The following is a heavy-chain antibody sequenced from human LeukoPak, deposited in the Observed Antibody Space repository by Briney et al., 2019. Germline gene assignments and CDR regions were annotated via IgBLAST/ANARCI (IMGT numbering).Heavy chain of an antibody. CDR1: GFTFGDYA. J-gene: IGHJ4*02. V-gene: IGHV3-49*04. CDR3: TRLFSNYYFDS. D-gene: IGHD4-11*01. CDR2: IRRRSYGGTT. Sequence: GRSLRLSCAASGFTFGDYAMSWVRQAPGKGLEWVGFIRRRSYGGTTEYAASVKGRFTISRDDFKSIDYLQMNSLKTEDTAVYYCTRLFSNYYFDSWGQGTLVTVSS.